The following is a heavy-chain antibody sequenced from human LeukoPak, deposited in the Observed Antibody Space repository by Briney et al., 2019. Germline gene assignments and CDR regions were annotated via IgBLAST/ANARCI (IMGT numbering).Heavy chain of an antibody. J-gene: IGHJ3*02. V-gene: IGHV4-34*01. Sequence: PETLSLTCAVYGGSFSGYYSSWIRQPPGKGLEWIGEINHSGSTNYNPSLKSRVPISVDTSKNQFSLKLSSVNAAATALYYFARETTVTTGAFDIWGQGTMVTVSS. CDR2: INHSGST. D-gene: IGHD4-17*01. CDR3: ARETTVTTGAFDI. CDR1: GGSFSGYY.